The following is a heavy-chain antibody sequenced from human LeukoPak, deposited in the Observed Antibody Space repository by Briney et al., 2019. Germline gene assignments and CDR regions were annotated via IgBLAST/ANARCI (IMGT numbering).Heavy chain of an antibody. CDR2: ISSSSSNM. CDR3: ADGEGRPLNY. V-gene: IGHV3-48*04. D-gene: IGHD3-3*01. CDR1: GFTFSSYS. J-gene: IGHJ4*02. Sequence: GGSLRLPCAASGFTFSSYSMNWVRQAPGKGLEWVSYISSSSSNMYYADSVKGRFAISRDNAKNSLYLQMNSLRAEDTAVYYCADGEGRPLNYWGRGILVTVSS.